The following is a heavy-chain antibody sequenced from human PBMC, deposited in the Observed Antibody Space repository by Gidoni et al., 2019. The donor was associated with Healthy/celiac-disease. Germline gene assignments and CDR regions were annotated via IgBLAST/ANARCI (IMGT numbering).Heavy chain of an antibody. CDR1: GLPFSTYG. J-gene: IGHJ3*02. CDR3: AKAGGYSYGLGDAFDI. CDR2: ISYDGSNK. D-gene: IGHD5-18*01. Sequence: QVQLVESGGGVVQPGRSLRLSCAASGLPFSTYGMHWVRQAPGQGLGWGAVISYDGSNKYDADSVKGRFTITRDNSKNTLYLKMNSLRGEDTAVYYCAKAGGYSYGLGDAFDIWGQGTMVTVSS. V-gene: IGHV3-30*18.